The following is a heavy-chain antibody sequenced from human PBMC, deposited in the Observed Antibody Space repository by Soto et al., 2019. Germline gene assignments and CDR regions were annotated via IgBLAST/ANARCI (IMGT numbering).Heavy chain of an antibody. CDR3: AIHRSGVVY. Sequence: QVHLVQSGAEVKKPGASVKVSCKASGYSFTANSMHWVRQAPGQGLEWMGWINPNNGGTNYARKFQGWVTMTRDTSISTAYMDLTRLKSDDTAVYYCAIHRSGVVYRGQGTLVTVSS. CDR2: INPNNGGT. D-gene: IGHD2-15*01. V-gene: IGHV1-2*04. J-gene: IGHJ4*02. CDR1: GYSFTANS.